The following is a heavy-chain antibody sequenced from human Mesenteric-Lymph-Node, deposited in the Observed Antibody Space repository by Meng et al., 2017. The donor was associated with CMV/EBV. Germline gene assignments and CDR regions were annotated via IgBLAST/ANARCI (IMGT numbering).Heavy chain of an antibody. D-gene: IGHD5-18*01. V-gene: IGHV3-48*03. CDR3: ARRGYTYGLSFDH. CDR1: GFTFSSYE. CDR2: ISGSGSTI. J-gene: IGHJ4*02. Sequence: GESLKISCAASGFTFSSYEMNWVRQAPGKGLEWVSYISGSGSTIYYADSLKGRFTVSRDNAKNSLYLQMNSLRAEDTAVYYCARRGYTYGLSFDHWGQGTLVTVSS.